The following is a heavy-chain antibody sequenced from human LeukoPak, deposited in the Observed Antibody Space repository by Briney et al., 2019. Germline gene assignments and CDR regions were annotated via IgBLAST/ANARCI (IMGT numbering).Heavy chain of an antibody. V-gene: IGHV4-39*01. CDR1: GGSISSSSYS. D-gene: IGHD3-22*01. CDR3: ARDRTYYYDSSGSYNWFDP. CDR2: IYYSGST. Sequence: SETLSLTCTVSGGSISSSSYSWGWIRQPPGKGLEWIGSIYYSGSTYYSPSLKSRVTISVDTSKNQFSLKLSSVTAADTAVYYCARDRTYYYDSSGSYNWFDPWGQGTLVTVSS. J-gene: IGHJ5*02.